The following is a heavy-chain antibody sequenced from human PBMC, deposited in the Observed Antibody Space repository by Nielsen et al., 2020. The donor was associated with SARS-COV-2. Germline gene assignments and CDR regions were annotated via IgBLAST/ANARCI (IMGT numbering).Heavy chain of an antibody. CDR1: GFIFDDHA. D-gene: IGHD5-18*01. J-gene: IGHJ6*02. CDR2: VSWNSGGT. CDR3: ARRQIQLWGHSGGMDV. Sequence: SLKISCAASGFIFDDHAMHWVRQVPGKGLEWVSGVSWNSGGTGYADSVKGRFTISRDNAKNSLYLQMNSLRAEDTAVYYCARRQIQLWGHSGGMDVWGQGTTVIVSS. V-gene: IGHV3-9*01.